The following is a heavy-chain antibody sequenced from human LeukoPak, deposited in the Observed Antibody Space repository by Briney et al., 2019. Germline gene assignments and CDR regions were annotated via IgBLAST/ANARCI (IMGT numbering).Heavy chain of an antibody. CDR1: EFTFSNDG. CDR3: AKERACGASSCVAYYFDS. CDR2: ISASSSYI. V-gene: IGHV3-21*01. D-gene: IGHD2-2*01. J-gene: IGHJ4*02. Sequence: GGSLRLSCAASEFTFSNDGMDWVRQAPGQGLEWVSSISASSSYIWYADSVKGRFTISRDNAKSSLYLQMDSLRAEDTAVYYCAKERACGASSCVAYYFDSWGQGTLVTVSS.